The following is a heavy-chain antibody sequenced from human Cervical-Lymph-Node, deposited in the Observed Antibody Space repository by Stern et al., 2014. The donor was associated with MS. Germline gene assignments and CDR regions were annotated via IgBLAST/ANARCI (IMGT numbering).Heavy chain of an antibody. V-gene: IGHV3-33*01. CDR2: IWYDGNKR. J-gene: IGHJ4*02. D-gene: IGHD4-11*01. CDR1: GFTFSDFG. CDR3: VRGPDYGNDLVMY. Sequence: VQLVESGGGVVQPGGYLRLSCAASGFTFSDFGMHWVRQTSGKGLEWMAIIWYDGNKRLYADSVRGRFSISRDNYKNTVYLQMNSLRTEDTAVYYCVRGPDYGNDLVMYWGQGARVTVSS.